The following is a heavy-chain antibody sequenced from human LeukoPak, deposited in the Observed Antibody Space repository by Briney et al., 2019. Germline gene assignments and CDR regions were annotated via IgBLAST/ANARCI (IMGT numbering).Heavy chain of an antibody. V-gene: IGHV3-33*01. CDR3: AREDQYDYVWGSPRYYFDY. Sequence: GGSLRLSCAASGFTFSSYGMHWVSQAPGKGLEWVAVIWYDGSNKYYADSVKGRFTISRDNSKNTLYLQMNSLRAEDTAVYYCAREDQYDYVWGSPRYYFDYWGQGTLVTVSS. J-gene: IGHJ4*02. CDR1: GFTFSSYG. D-gene: IGHD3-16*01. CDR2: IWYDGSNK.